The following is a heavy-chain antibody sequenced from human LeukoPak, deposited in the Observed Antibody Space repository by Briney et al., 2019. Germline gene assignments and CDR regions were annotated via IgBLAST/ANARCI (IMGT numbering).Heavy chain of an antibody. V-gene: IGHV1-46*01. CDR3: ARDQEGFDY. Sequence: ASVKVSCTASGYTFTSNYIHWVRQAPGQGLEWMGMIYPRDGSTSYAQKFQGRVIVTRDTSTSTVHMELSGLRSEDTAVYYCARDQEGFDYWGQGTLVTVSS. CDR2: IYPRDGST. J-gene: IGHJ4*02. CDR1: GYTFTSNY.